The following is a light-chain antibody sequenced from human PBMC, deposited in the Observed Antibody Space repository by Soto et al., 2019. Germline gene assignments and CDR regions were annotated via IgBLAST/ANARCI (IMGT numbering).Light chain of an antibody. CDR3: SSYAGSNNYV. Sequence: QSVLTQPPSASGSPGQSVTISCTGTSSEVGGYNYVSWYQPHPGKAPKLMIYEVSKRPSGVPDRFSGSKSGNTASLTVSGLQAEDEADYYCSSYAGSNNYVFGTGTKLTVL. CDR1: SSEVGGYNY. V-gene: IGLV2-8*01. J-gene: IGLJ1*01. CDR2: EVS.